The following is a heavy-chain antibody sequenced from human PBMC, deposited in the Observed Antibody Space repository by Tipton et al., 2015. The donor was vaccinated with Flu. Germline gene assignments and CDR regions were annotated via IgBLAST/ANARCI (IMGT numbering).Heavy chain of an antibody. CDR3: ARGPDRAKLGY. V-gene: IGHV4-34*01. CDR2: IHPSGST. CDR1: GASFSDYY. Sequence: TLSLTCAVYGASFSDYYFHWIRQPPGKGLEWIGEIHPSGSTYYNPSFKSRVKILVDTSRNQFSLSLDSVAAADKAVYYCARGPDRAKLGYWGQGTQVTVSS. J-gene: IGHJ4*02. D-gene: IGHD3-16*01.